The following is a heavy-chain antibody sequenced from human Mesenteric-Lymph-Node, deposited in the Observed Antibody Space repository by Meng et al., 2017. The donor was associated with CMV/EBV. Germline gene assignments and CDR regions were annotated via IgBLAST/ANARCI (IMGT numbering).Heavy chain of an antibody. D-gene: IGHD3-9*01. V-gene: IGHV3-48*03. CDR1: GFTFSGYE. J-gene: IGHJ4*02. CDR2: ISSRGSTI. Sequence: GGSLRLSCSAFGFTFSGYEMNWVRQAPGKGLEWVSYISSRGSTIYYADSVKGRFTISRDNAKNSLYLQMNSLGAEDTAVYYCARAIYDILTGYFYYFDYWGQGTLVTVSS. CDR3: ARAIYDILTGYFYYFDY.